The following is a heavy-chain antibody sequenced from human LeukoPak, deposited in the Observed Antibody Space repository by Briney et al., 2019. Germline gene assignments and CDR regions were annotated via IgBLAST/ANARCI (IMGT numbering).Heavy chain of an antibody. J-gene: IGHJ4*02. CDR1: GFTFSSYG. CDR3: TRDWNDLDY. Sequence: GGSLRLSCAASGFTFSSYGMHCVRQAPGKGLEWVAVIWFDGSNKYYADSVKGRFTISRDNSKNTLYLQMNSLRAEDTAVYYSTRDWNDLDYWGQGTLVTVSS. V-gene: IGHV3-33*01. CDR2: IWFDGSNK. D-gene: IGHD1-1*01.